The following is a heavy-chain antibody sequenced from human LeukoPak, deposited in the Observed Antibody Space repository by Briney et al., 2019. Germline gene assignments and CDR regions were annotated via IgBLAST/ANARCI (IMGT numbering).Heavy chain of an antibody. J-gene: IGHJ6*02. CDR3: ARGSGKEVSPFVRANRGYYYYYGMDV. D-gene: IGHD2-8*01. CDR2: MNPNSGNT. V-gene: IGHV1-8*01. CDR1: GYTFTSYD. Sequence: GASVKVSCKASGYTFTSYDINWVRQATGQGLEWMGWMNPNSGNTGYAQKFQGRVTMTRNTSISTAYMELSSLRSEDTAVYYCARGSGKEVSPFVRANRGYYYYYGMDVWGQGTTVTVSS.